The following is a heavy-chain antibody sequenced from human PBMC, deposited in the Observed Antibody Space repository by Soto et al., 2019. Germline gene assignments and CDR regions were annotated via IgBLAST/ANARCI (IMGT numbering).Heavy chain of an antibody. CDR1: GFTFSSYW. V-gene: IGHV3-74*01. J-gene: IGHJ4*02. Sequence: GGSLRLSCAASGFTFSSYWMHWVRRAPGRGLVWVSHINSDGSTTSYADSVEGRFTISRDNAKNTLYLQMNSLRAEDTAVYYCARDSAYYDILTGFDYWGQGTLVTVSS. CDR2: INSDGSTT. CDR3: ARDSAYYDILTGFDY. D-gene: IGHD3-9*01.